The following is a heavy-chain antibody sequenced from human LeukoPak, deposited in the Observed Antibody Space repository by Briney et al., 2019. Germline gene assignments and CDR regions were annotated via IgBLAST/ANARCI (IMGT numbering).Heavy chain of an antibody. CDR2: ISYDGSNK. Sequence: GRSLRLSCAASGFTFSSYAMHWVRQAPGKGLEWVAVISYDGSNKYYADSVKGRFTISRDNSKNTLYLQMNSLRAEDTAVYYCAPLDTAMNWGQGTLVTVSS. V-gene: IGHV3-30-3*01. CDR1: GFTFSSYA. D-gene: IGHD5-18*01. CDR3: APLDTAMN. J-gene: IGHJ4*02.